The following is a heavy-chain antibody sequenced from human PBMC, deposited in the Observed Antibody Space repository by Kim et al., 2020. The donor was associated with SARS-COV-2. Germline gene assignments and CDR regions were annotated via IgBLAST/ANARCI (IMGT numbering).Heavy chain of an antibody. Sequence: ASVKVSCKASGYTFTGYYMHWVRQAPGQGLEWMGRINPNSGGTNYAQKFQGRVTMTRDTSISTAYMELSRLRSDDTAVYYCAREAYSSSSAGFDYWGQGTLVTVSS. J-gene: IGHJ4*02. V-gene: IGHV1-2*06. CDR3: AREAYSSSSAGFDY. CDR2: INPNSGGT. CDR1: GYTFTGYY. D-gene: IGHD6-6*01.